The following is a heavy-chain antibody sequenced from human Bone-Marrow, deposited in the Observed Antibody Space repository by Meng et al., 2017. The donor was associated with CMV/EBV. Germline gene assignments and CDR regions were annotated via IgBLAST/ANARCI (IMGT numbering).Heavy chain of an antibody. CDR3: ARVGYSSGWYDLLDY. V-gene: IGHV3-30*04. CDR2: ISWDGSDK. Sequence: SGFTLRNFAIQCVRQAPGKGLEWVALISWDGSDKYYADSVRGRFTISRDNSKNTLFLQMNSLRIEDTAVYYCARVGYSSGWYDLLDYWGQGTLVTVSS. J-gene: IGHJ4*02. D-gene: IGHD6-19*01. CDR1: GFTLRNFA.